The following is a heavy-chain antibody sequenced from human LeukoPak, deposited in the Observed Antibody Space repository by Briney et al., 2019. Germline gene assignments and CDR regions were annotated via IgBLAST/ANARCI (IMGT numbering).Heavy chain of an antibody. CDR2: IPYDGSNK. V-gene: IGHV3-30*18. D-gene: IGHD6-19*01. CDR1: GFTFSSYG. Sequence: GGSLRLSCAASGFTFSSYGMHGVRQAPGKGLEWVAVIPYDGSNKYYADSVKGRFTISRDNSKNTLYLQMNSLRAEDTAVYYCAKDLGVAVACTLAPLDYWGQGTLVTVSS. J-gene: IGHJ4*02. CDR3: AKDLGVAVACTLAPLDY.